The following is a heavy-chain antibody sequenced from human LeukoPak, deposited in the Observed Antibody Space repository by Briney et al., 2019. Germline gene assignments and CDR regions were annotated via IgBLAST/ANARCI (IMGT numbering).Heavy chain of an antibody. CDR3: ARGRTMVRGVVGDY. D-gene: IGHD3-10*01. CDR2: INPNSGGT. Sequence: ASVKVSCKASGYTFTGYYMHWVRQAPGQGLEWMGWINPNSGGTNYAQKFQGRVTMTRDTSISIAYMELSRLRSDDTAVYYCARGRTMVRGVVGDYWGQGTLVTVSS. V-gene: IGHV1-2*02. CDR1: GYTFTGYY. J-gene: IGHJ4*02.